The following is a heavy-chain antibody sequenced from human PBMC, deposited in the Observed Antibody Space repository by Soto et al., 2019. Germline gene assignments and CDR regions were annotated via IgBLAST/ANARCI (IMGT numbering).Heavy chain of an antibody. CDR3: AGDDKANTGLDI. CDR2: IYSGGST. CDR1: EFTVSSSY. V-gene: IGHV3-53*01. D-gene: IGHD2-2*02. J-gene: IGHJ3*02. Sequence: CVASEFTVSSSYMSWVRQAPGKGLESVSVIYSGGSTYYADSVKGRFTISRDNSKNTLYLQMNGLRVEDTATYYCAGDDKANTGLDIWGQGTVVTVSS.